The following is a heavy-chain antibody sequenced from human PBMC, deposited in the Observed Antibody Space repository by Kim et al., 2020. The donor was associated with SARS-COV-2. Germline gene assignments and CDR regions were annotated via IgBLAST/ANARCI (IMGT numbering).Heavy chain of an antibody. J-gene: IGHJ6*02. CDR1: GFTFSSYS. CDR3: ARDYPLGYYYYGMDV. V-gene: IGHV3-21*01. D-gene: IGHD3-16*02. CDR2: ISSSSSYI. Sequence: GGSLRLSCAASGFTFSSYSMNWVRQAPGKGLEWVSSISSSSSYIYYADSVKGRFTISRDNAKNSLYLQMNSLRAEDTAVYYCARDYPLGYYYYGMDVWGQGTTVTVSS.